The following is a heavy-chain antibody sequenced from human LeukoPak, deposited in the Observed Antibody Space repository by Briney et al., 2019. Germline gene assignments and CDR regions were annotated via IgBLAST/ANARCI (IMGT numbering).Heavy chain of an antibody. D-gene: IGHD3-22*01. CDR2: ISGSGGST. V-gene: IGHV3-23*01. Sequence: PGGSLRLSCAASGFTFSSYAMSWVRQAPGKGLERVSAISGSGGSTYYADSVKGRFTISRDNSKNTLYLQMNSLRAEDTAVYYCAKRPTYYYDSSGYFDYWGQGTLVTVSS. CDR1: GFTFSSYA. J-gene: IGHJ4*02. CDR3: AKRPTYYYDSSGYFDY.